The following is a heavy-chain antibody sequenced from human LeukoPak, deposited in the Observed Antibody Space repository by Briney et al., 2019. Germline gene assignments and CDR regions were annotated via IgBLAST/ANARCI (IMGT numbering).Heavy chain of an antibody. Sequence: SETLSLTCTVSGGSISSGDYYWSWIHQPPGKGLEWIGYIYYSGSTYYNPSLKSRVTISVDTSKNQFSLKLSSVTAADTAVYYCARVSGAAFPFIDYWGQGTLVTVSS. J-gene: IGHJ4*02. D-gene: IGHD3-10*01. V-gene: IGHV4-30-4*01. CDR2: IYYSGST. CDR3: ARVSGAAFPFIDY. CDR1: GGSISSGDYY.